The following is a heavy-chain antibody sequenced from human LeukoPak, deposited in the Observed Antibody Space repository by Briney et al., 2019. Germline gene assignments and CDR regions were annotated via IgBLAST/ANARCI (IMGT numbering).Heavy chain of an antibody. V-gene: IGHV5-51*01. CDR1: GYSFTTYW. CDR3: ARSYYSDSSGYYFDY. CDR2: IYPGDSDT. J-gene: IGHJ4*02. Sequence: TGESLKICCEGSGYSFTTYWIGWVRQLPGKGLEWLGIIYPGDSDTKYSPSFQGQVTISADKSINTAYLQWSSLKASDTAMYYCARSYYSDSSGYYFDYWGQGTLVTVSS. D-gene: IGHD3-22*01.